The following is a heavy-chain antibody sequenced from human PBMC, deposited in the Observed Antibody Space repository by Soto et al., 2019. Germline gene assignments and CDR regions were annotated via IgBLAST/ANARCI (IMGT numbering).Heavy chain of an antibody. J-gene: IGHJ6*02. D-gene: IGHD6-6*01. Sequence: QVQLVQSGAEVKKPGSSVKVSCKASGGTFSSYAISWVRQAPGQGLEWMGGIIPIFGTANYAQKFQGRVTITADEATSTAYMERSSLRSEYTAVYHCARGSSSSGLVLYYYYGMDVWGQGTTVTVSS. CDR3: ARGSSSSGLVLYYYYGMDV. CDR2: IIPIFGTA. V-gene: IGHV1-69*01. CDR1: GGTFSSYA.